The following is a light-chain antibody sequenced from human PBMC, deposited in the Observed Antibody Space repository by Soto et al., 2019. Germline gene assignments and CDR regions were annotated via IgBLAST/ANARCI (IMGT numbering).Light chain of an antibody. CDR2: AAS. CDR1: QGISSY. Sequence: IRLTQSPSSLSASVGDRVRITCRASQGISSYLAWYPQKPGKDPRLLIYAASTLQSGVPSRFSGSGSGTDVTLTISSLQPEDFATYYCEQFSSYPFTFGPGTILDSK. V-gene: IGKV1-9*01. CDR3: EQFSSYPFT. J-gene: IGKJ3*01.